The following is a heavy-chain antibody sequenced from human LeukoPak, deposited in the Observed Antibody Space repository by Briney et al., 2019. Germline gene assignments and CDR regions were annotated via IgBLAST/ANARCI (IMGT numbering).Heavy chain of an antibody. V-gene: IGHV3-74*01. Sequence: GGSLRLSCVASGFTFSSYWMHWVRQAPGKGLVWVSRTNSDGSSISYADSVKGRFTISRDNAKNTLYLQMNSLRAGDTAVYFCARAWAVAGTGGFYWGQGALVTVSS. CDR1: GFTFSSYW. D-gene: IGHD6-19*01. CDR2: TNSDGSSI. J-gene: IGHJ4*02. CDR3: ARAWAVAGTGGFY.